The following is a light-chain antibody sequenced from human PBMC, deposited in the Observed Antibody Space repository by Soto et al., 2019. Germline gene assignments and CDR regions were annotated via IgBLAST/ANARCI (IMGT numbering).Light chain of an antibody. CDR2: DAS. CDR3: QQRSNWPGT. CDR1: QSVRSS. Sequence: IVLTQSPATLSLSPGARATLSCRASQSVRSSLAWYQQQSGQAPRLLIYDASNRATGIPARFSGSGSGTDFTLTISSLEPKDFAVYYCQQRSNWPGTFGQGTKVDIK. V-gene: IGKV3-11*01. J-gene: IGKJ1*01.